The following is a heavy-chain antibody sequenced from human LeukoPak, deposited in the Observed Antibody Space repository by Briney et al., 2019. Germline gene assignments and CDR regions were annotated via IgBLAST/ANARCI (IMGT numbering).Heavy chain of an antibody. CDR3: ARVALTTGLGDY. Sequence: SETLSLTCTVSGGSISSYYWSWIRQPPGKGLEWIGYIYYSGSTNYNPSLKSRVTISVDTSKNQFSLKLSSVTAADTAVYYCARVALTTGLGDYWGQGTLVTVSS. J-gene: IGHJ4*02. V-gene: IGHV4-59*01. CDR2: IYYSGST. D-gene: IGHD1-1*01. CDR1: GGSISSYY.